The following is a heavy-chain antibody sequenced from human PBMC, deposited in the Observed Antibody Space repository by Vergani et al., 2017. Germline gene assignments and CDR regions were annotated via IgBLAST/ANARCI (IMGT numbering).Heavy chain of an antibody. J-gene: IGHJ4*02. CDR1: GGSISSSSYY. Sequence: QLQLQESGPGLVKHSEPLSLTCTVSGGSISSSSYYWGWIRQPPGKGLAWIGSIYYSGSTYYNPSLKSRVTISETSKNQFSLKLSSVTAADTAVYYCAREQWEIGGSCYYGYWGQGTLVTVSS. D-gene: IGHD2-15*01. CDR3: AREQWEIGGSCYYGY. CDR2: IYYSGST. V-gene: IGHV4-39*07.